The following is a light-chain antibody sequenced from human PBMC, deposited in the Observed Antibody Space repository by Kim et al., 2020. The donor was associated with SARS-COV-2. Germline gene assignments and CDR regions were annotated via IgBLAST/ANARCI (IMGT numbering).Light chain of an antibody. Sequence: STGDRVTITCRASQGISIYLAWYPQKPGTAPKLLIYASYTLQRGVPSRFSGSGSGTDFTLTISCLQSEDFASYYFQQYYRYPVLTFGGGTKVEIK. CDR1: QGISIY. J-gene: IGKJ4*01. CDR3: QQYYRYPVLT. V-gene: IGKV1-8*01. CDR2: ASY.